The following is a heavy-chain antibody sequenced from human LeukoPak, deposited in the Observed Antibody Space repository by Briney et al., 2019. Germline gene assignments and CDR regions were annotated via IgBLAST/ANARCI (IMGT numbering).Heavy chain of an antibody. CDR1: GFTFSSYA. D-gene: IGHD1-26*01. V-gene: IGHV3-23*01. CDR2: ISGSGGST. CDR3: ARDRRVGATWTFDY. J-gene: IGHJ4*02. Sequence: PGGSLRLSCAASGFTFSSYAMSWVRQAPGKGLEWVSAISGSGGSTYYAGSVKGRFTISRDNSKNTLYLQMNSLRAEDTAVYYCARDRRVGATWTFDYWGQGTLVTVSS.